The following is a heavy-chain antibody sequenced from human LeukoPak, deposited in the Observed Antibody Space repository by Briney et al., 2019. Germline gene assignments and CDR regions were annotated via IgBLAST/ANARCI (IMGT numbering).Heavy chain of an antibody. CDR3: AREKRYSYGYFYSAYYMDV. CDR2: INHSGST. J-gene: IGHJ6*03. D-gene: IGHD5-18*01. CDR1: GGSFSGYY. V-gene: IGHV4-34*01. Sequence: SETLSLTCAVYGGSFSGYYWSWIRQPPGKGLEWTGEINHSGSTNYNPSLKSRVTISVDTSKNQFSLELSSVTAADTAVYYCAREKRYSYGYFYSAYYMDVWGKGTTVTVSS.